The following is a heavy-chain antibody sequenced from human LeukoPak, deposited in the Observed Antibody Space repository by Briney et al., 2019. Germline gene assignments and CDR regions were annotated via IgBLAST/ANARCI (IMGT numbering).Heavy chain of an antibody. CDR2: ISSRSSTI. V-gene: IGHV3-48*01. D-gene: IGHD3-10*01. J-gene: IGHJ4*02. CDR1: GFTFSDYS. CDR3: ALYLRVRGDY. Sequence: PGGSLRLSCAGYGFTFSDYSMNWVRQAPGKGLEWLSYISSRSSTIYYADSVKGRLTIARDNAKNTLYLQMNSLRAEDTAVYYCALYLRVRGDYWGQGTLVSVSS.